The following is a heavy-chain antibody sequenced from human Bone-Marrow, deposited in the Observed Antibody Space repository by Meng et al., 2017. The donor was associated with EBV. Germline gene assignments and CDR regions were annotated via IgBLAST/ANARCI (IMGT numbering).Heavy chain of an antibody. CDR3: ARGDDYGDLVDY. D-gene: IGHD4-17*01. CDR2: MNPNSGNT. V-gene: IGHV1-8*01. J-gene: IGHJ4*02. Sequence: QGQLVQSGYDVKKPGASVNVACKASGYTFTSYEINWVRQATGQGLEWMGWMNPNSGNTGYAQKFQGRVTMTRNTSISTAYMELSSLRSEDTAVYYCARGDDYGDLVDYWGQGTLVTVSS. CDR1: GYTFTSYE.